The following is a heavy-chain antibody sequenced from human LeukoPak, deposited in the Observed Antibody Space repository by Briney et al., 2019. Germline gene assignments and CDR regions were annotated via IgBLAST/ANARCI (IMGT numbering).Heavy chain of an antibody. CDR3: ARRAGAYSHPYDY. CDR1: GFTFSSYA. D-gene: IGHD4/OR15-4a*01. V-gene: IGHV3-30*14. CDR2: ISYDGSNK. Sequence: GRSLRLSCAASGFTFSSYAMHWVRQAPGKGLEWVAVISYDGSNKYYADSVKGRFTISRDNSKNTLYLQMNSLRADDTAVYYCARRAGAYSHPYDYWGQGTLVTVSS. J-gene: IGHJ4*02.